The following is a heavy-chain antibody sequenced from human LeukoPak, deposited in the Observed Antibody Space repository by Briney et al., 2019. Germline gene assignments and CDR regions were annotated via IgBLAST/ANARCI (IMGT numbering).Heavy chain of an antibody. CDR1: GYSFTSYW. CDR2: IYPGDPDT. Sequence: GESLKISCKGSGYSFTSYWIGWVRQMPGKGLEWMGIIYPGDPDTRYSPSFQGQVTISADKSISTAYLQWSSLKASDTAMYYCARHNPWYYYDSSGYYFDYWGQGTLVTVSS. J-gene: IGHJ4*02. V-gene: IGHV5-51*01. CDR3: ARHNPWYYYDSSGYYFDY. D-gene: IGHD3-22*01.